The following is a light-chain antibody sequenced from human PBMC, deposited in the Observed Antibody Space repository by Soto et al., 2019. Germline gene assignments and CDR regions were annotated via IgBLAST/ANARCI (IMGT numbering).Light chain of an antibody. Sequence: QSALTQPPSVSAAPGQKVTISCSGSASNIGYSFVAWYQQLPGTAPKVLIYDNHNRPSGIPDRFSGSKSGTSATLDIIGLQTGDEADYYCGASDTTLKVYLFGPGTKVTVL. V-gene: IGLV1-51*01. CDR3: GASDTTLKVYL. CDR1: ASNIGYSF. CDR2: DNH. J-gene: IGLJ1*01.